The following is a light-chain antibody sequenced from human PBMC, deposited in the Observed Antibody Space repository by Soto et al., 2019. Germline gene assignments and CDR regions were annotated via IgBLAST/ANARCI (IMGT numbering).Light chain of an antibody. CDR2: DAS. Sequence: IVLTQSPATLSLSHGERATLSCRASQSVSSYLAWYQQKLGQAPRLLIYDASNRATGIPARFSGSGSGTEFTLTISSLQSEDFAVYYCQQYNDWPRTFGQGTKVDIK. CDR1: QSVSSY. V-gene: IGKV3-11*01. CDR3: QQYNDWPRT. J-gene: IGKJ1*01.